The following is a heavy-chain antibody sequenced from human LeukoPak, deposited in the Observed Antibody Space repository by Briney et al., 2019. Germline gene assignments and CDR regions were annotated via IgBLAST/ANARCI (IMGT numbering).Heavy chain of an antibody. J-gene: IGHJ5*02. CDR3: ARVPMLSVTTVTNWFGP. CDR2: IIPIFGTA. V-gene: IGHV1-69*05. CDR1: GGTFSSYA. D-gene: IGHD4-11*01. Sequence: GASVKVSCKASGGTFSSYAISWVRQAPGQGLEWMGGIIPIFGTANYAQKFQGRVTITTDESTSTAYMELSSLRSEDTAVYYCARVPMLSVTTVTNWFGPWGQGTLVTVSS.